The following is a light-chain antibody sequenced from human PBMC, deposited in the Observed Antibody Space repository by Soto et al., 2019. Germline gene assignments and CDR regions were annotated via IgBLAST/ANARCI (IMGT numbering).Light chain of an antibody. V-gene: IGKV3-15*01. CDR1: QSVSSD. J-gene: IGKJ1*01. CDR3: QQYNTWHPNMA. CDR2: GAS. Sequence: VVTQSPSTLSVFPGETATLSCRASQSVSSDLAWYPQRPVQAPRLLLYGASTGATGIPARFRGSGSGTEFRPTTSSPLSQNFATYYSQQYNTWHPNMAFGRRTKVDIK.